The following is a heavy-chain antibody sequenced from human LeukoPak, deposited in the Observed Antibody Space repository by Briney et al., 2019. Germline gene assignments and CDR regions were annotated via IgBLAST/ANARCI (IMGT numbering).Heavy chain of an antibody. CDR1: GFTFSSYS. CDR3: ARGFSYDFWSGYNY. Sequence: GGSLRLSCAASGFTFSSYSMNWVRQAPGKGLEWVSSISSSSSYIYYADSVKGRFTISRDNAKNSLYLQMNSLRAEDTAVYYCARGFSYDFWSGYNYWGQGTLVTVSS. CDR2: ISSSSSYI. V-gene: IGHV3-21*01. D-gene: IGHD3-3*01. J-gene: IGHJ4*02.